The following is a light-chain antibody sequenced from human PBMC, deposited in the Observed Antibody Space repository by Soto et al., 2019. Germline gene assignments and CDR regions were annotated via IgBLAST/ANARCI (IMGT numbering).Light chain of an antibody. J-gene: IGKJ5*01. CDR2: KAS. CDR1: QSISSW. CDR3: QQYNSYPIT. V-gene: IGKV1-5*03. Sequence: DIQMTQSPSTLSAFVGDRVTITCRASQSISSWLAWYQQKPGKAPKSLIYKASSLESGVPSRFSGGGSGTAFTLTISSLQPDDFATYYCQQYNSYPITFAQGTRLEIK.